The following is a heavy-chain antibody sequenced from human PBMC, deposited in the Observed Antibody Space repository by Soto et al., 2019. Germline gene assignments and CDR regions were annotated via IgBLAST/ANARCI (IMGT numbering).Heavy chain of an antibody. CDR2: ISPRSTFR. CDR1: GFSFSDSY. V-gene: IGHV3-11*06. Sequence: GGSLRLSCATSGFSFSDSYMSWIRQAPEKGLEWISYISPRSTFRDYADSVKGRFTISRDSVKNSLYLQMNNLTADDTGVYYCARGGGGGLFDPWGQGSVVTVS. J-gene: IGHJ5*02. D-gene: IGHD2-21*01. CDR3: ARGGGGGLFDP.